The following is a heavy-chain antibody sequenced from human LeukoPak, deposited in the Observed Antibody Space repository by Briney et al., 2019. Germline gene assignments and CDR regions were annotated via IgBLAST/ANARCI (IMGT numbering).Heavy chain of an antibody. V-gene: IGHV4-39*07. CDR1: GGSISSSSYY. D-gene: IGHD3-10*01. CDR2: INHSGST. J-gene: IGHJ4*02. CDR3: ARRSFGELYPQSDY. Sequence: SETLSLTCTVSGGSISSSSYYWGWIRQPPGKGLEWIGEINHSGSTNYNPSLKSRVTISVDTSKNQFSLKLSSVTAADTAVYYCARRSFGELYPQSDYWGQGTLVTVSS.